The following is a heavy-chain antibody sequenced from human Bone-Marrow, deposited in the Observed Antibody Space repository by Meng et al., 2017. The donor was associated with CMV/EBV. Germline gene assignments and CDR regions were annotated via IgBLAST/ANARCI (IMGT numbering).Heavy chain of an antibody. CDR2: ISNSGST. CDR3: ARDEVVMYV. Sequence: GSLRLSCRVSGGSIGGSYWSWIRQPPGKGLEWMGNISNSGSTNYNPSLKSRVTISVDTPKNQFSLKLRSVTAADTAVYYCARDEVVMYVWGQRNKVTVSS. V-gene: IGHV4-59*01. J-gene: IGHJ6*02. CDR1: GGSIGGSY.